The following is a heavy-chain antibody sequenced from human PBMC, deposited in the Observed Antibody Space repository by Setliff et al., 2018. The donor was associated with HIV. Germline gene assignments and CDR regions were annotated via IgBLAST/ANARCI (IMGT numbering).Heavy chain of an antibody. V-gene: IGHV1-69*10. CDR1: GTTFSTDL. D-gene: IGHD5-12*01. Sequence: SVKVSCKASGTTFSTDLFTWVRQAPGQGFEWMGGIIPILGTEKYAQKFHGRVTLTADMYTNTAYMELRRLTSEDTAVYYCARDHHTMLWLDDWGQGTLVTVSS. CDR2: IIPILGTE. CDR3: ARDHHTMLWLDD. J-gene: IGHJ1*01.